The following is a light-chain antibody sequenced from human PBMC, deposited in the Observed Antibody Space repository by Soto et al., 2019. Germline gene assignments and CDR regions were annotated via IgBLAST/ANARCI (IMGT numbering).Light chain of an antibody. CDR1: KTIGSW. CDR3: LQHNSYYST. V-gene: IGKV1-5*01. J-gene: IGKJ1*01. CDR2: YAA. Sequence: DIQMTQSPATLSASVGDRVTITCLVSKTIGSWLAWYQQKPGTAPNLLIYYAATLESGVPSRFSGSGSGTEFILTISSLQPEDFAAYYCLQHNSYYSTFGQGTKVDIK.